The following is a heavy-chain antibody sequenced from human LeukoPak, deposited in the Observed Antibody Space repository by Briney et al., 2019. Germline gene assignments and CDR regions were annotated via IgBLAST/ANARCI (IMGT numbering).Heavy chain of an antibody. CDR1: VFTFSSYE. V-gene: IGHV3-48*03. Sequence: GVSLRLSCAASVFTFSSYEINWVRQAPGKGLEWISYISSGGSIFYNADSVMGRFTISRDNAKNSLYLQMNSLRAEDTAVYYCAREEAYCSGASCFRFFDYWGQGTLVSVSS. CDR3: AREEAYCSGASCFRFFDY. J-gene: IGHJ4*02. CDR2: ISSGGSIF. D-gene: IGHD2-15*01.